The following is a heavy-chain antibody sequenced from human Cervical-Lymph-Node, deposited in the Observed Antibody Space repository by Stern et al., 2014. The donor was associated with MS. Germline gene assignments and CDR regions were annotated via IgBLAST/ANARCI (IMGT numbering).Heavy chain of an antibody. Sequence: EVQLEESGGGLVQPGGSLRLSCVASGFDVSDKYINWVRQAPGTGLEWVSVFYAGGLTFYADSVKGRFTISRDNSKNTVYLQMNSLRAEDTAVYYCARVPWSYTADYWGQGTLVTVSS. J-gene: IGHJ4*02. V-gene: IGHV3-66*01. CDR2: FYAGGLT. CDR1: GFDVSDKY. CDR3: ARVPWSYTADY. D-gene: IGHD3-10*01.